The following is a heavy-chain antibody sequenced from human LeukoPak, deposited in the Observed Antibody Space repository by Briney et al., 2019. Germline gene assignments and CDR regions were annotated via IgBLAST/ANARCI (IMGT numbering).Heavy chain of an antibody. D-gene: IGHD2-15*01. J-gene: IGHJ4*02. CDR3: ARGGSLAATPRWNYFDY. V-gene: IGHV4-34*01. Sequence: SETLSLTCAVYGGSFSGYYWSWIRQPPGKGLEWIGEINHSGSINYNPSLKSRVTISVGTSKNQFSLKLSSVTAADTAVYYCARGGSLAATPRWNYFDYWGQGTLVTVSS. CDR2: INHSGSI. CDR1: GGSFSGYY.